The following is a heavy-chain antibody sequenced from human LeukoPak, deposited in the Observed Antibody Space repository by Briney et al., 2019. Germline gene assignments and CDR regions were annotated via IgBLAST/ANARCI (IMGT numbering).Heavy chain of an antibody. Sequence: PSETLSLTCTVSGGSISSYYWSWIRQPPGKGLEWIGYIYYSGSTNYNPSLKSRVTISVDTSKNQFSLKLSSVTAADTAVYYCARHIYDSSGYFDYWGQGTLVTVSS. D-gene: IGHD3-22*01. V-gene: IGHV4-59*08. CDR3: ARHIYDSSGYFDY. CDR1: GGSISSYY. J-gene: IGHJ4*02. CDR2: IYYSGST.